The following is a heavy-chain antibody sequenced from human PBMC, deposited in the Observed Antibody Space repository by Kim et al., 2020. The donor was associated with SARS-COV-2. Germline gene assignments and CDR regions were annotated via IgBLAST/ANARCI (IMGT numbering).Heavy chain of an antibody. CDR2: IYSGGSST. CDR1: GFTFSSYA. D-gene: IGHD3-10*01. Sequence: GGSLRLSCAASGFTFSSYAMSWVRQAPGKGLEWVSVIYSGGSSTYYADSVKGRFTISRDNSKNTLYLQMNSLRAEDTAVYYCAKGEITMVRGVIITSGHVNLPYSPCVDYWGQGTLVTVSS. V-gene: IGHV3-23*03. CDR3: AKGEITMVRGVIITSGHVNLPYSPCVDY. J-gene: IGHJ4*02.